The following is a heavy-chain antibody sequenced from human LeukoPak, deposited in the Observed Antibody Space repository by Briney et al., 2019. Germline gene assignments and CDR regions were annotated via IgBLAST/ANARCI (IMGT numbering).Heavy chain of an antibody. CDR3: ARGVEGTEGYYYYYMDV. CDR2: IRSKANNYAT. V-gene: IGHV3-73*01. J-gene: IGHJ6*03. D-gene: IGHD3-10*01. CDR1: GFTFSGSA. Sequence: GGSLRLSCAASGFTFSGSAMHWVRPASGKGLEWVGRIRSKANNYATAYAASVKGRFTISRDDSKNTAYLQMNSLKTEDTAVYYCARGVEGTEGYYYYYMDVWGKGTTVTVSS.